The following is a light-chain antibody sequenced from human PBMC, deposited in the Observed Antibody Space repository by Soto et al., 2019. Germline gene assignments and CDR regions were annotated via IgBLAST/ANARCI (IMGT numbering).Light chain of an antibody. CDR3: CLYAVTFYV. J-gene: IGLJ1*01. CDR2: DVS. CDR1: SSDVGTYDF. Sequence: QSVLTQPRSVSGSPGQSVTISCTGTSSDVGTYDFVSWYQQHPGKAPRLMIFDVSERPSGVPDRFSGSKSGNTASLTISGLQAGDEADYYCCLYAVTFYVFGTGTRSPS. V-gene: IGLV2-11*01.